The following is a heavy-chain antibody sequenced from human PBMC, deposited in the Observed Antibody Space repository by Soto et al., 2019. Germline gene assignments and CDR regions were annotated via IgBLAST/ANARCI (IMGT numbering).Heavy chain of an antibody. V-gene: IGHV4-30-4*01. Sequence: SETLSLTCTVSGDSITSGDYYWSWIRQPPGKGLEWIGFTFYRGSTYFNPSLKSRLSISLDASKNQFSLKLRSVTAADTAMYYCARLAVTRNDYYCMNVWGRGPRVIVSS. J-gene: IGHJ6*02. CDR1: GDSITSGDYY. D-gene: IGHD6-19*01. CDR3: ARLAVTRNDYYCMNV. CDR2: TFYRGST.